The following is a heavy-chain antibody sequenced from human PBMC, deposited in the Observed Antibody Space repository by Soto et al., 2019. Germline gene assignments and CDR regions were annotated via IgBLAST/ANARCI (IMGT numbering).Heavy chain of an antibody. D-gene: IGHD2-2*01. CDR1: GGSISSGGYY. J-gene: IGHJ6*02. V-gene: IGHV4-31*03. Sequence: PSETLSLTCTVSGGSISSGGYYWSWIRQYPGKGLEWIGYIYYSGSTYYNPSLKSRVTISVDTSKNQFSLKLSSVTAADTAVYYCARGGVVVPAAPNDYYYYYGMDVWGQGTTVTVSS. CDR3: ARGGVVVPAAPNDYYYYYGMDV. CDR2: IYYSGST.